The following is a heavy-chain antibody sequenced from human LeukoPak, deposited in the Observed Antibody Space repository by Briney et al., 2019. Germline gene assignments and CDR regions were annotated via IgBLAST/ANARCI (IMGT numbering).Heavy chain of an antibody. CDR1: GFTFSSYS. Sequence: GGSLRLSCAASGFTFSSYSMNWVRQAPGKGLEWVSSISSSSSYIYYADSVKGRFTISRDNSRNTLYLHINSLRAEDTAVYYCATDRFTSSWPRTDYWGQGTLVTVSS. CDR2: ISSSSSYI. V-gene: IGHV3-21*04. J-gene: IGHJ4*02. D-gene: IGHD2-2*01. CDR3: ATDRFTSSWPRTDY.